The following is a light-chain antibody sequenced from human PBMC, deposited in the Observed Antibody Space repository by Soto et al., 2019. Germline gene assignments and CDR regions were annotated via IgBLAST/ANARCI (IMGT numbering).Light chain of an antibody. Sequence: QSALTQPRAVSGSPGQSVTISCTGTRSDVGTYNYVSWYQHHPGKAPKFIIYDVTKRPSGVPDRVSGSKSGNTASLTISGLQAEDEADYYCCSYTGTYVSNVLFGGGTKRTVL. CDR2: DVT. CDR1: RSDVGTYNY. CDR3: CSYTGTYVSNVL. V-gene: IGLV2-11*01. J-gene: IGLJ2*01.